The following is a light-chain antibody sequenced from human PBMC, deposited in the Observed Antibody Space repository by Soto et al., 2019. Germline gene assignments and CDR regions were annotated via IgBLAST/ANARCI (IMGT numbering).Light chain of an antibody. CDR2: WAS. V-gene: IGKV4-1*01. J-gene: IGKJ1*01. Sequence: DIVMTQSPDSLAVSLGERATINCKSSQSVLKSSNNKNHLAWYQQKPGQPPRLLIYWASMRESGVPDRFSGGGSGTDFTFTISSQQAEDAAVYYCKQYYRTPTMFGQGTKVEI. CDR1: QSVLKSSNNKNH. CDR3: KQYYRTPTM.